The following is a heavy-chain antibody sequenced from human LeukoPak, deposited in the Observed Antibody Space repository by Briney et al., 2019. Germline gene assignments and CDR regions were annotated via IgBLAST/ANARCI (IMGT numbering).Heavy chain of an antibody. Sequence: PGGSLRLSCAASGFTFSSYGMHWVRQAPGKGLEWVAVISYDGSNKYYADSVKGRFTISRDNSKNTLYLQMNSLRAEDTAVYYCAKDRGAAAANPPYYGMDVWGQGTTVTVSS. D-gene: IGHD6-13*01. J-gene: IGHJ6*02. V-gene: IGHV3-30*18. CDR2: ISYDGSNK. CDR1: GFTFSSYG. CDR3: AKDRGAAAANPPYYGMDV.